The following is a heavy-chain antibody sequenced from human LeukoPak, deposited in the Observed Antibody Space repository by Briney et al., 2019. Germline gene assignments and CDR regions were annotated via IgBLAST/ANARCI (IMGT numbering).Heavy chain of an antibody. CDR2: ISGYNGKT. D-gene: IGHD3-22*01. V-gene: IGHV1-18*01. CDR3: ARGHYYDSSGPTDY. J-gene: IGHJ4*02. Sequence: ASVKVSCKASGYTFNTYGITWVRQAPGQGLEWMGWISGYNGKTKYAQKLQDRVTMTTDTSTSTAYMELRSLRSDDTAVYYCARGHYYDSSGPTDYWGQGTLVTVSS. CDR1: GYTFNTYG.